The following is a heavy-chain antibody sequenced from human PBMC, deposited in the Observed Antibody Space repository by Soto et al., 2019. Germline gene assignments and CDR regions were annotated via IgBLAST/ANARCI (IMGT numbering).Heavy chain of an antibody. CDR3: ARDRDCSGGSFYVVDWFDP. CDR1: GGSISSYY. Sequence: QVQLQESGPGLVKPSETLSLTCTVSGGSISSYYWSWIRQPAGKGLEWIGRIYTSGSTNYNPSLKSRVTMSVDTSKNQFSLKLSSVTAADTAVYYCARDRDCSGGSFYVVDWFDPWGQGTLVTVSS. J-gene: IGHJ5*02. CDR2: IYTSGST. V-gene: IGHV4-4*07. D-gene: IGHD2-15*01.